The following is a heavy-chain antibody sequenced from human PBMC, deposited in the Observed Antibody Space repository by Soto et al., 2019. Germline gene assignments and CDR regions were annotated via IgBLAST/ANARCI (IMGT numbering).Heavy chain of an antibody. D-gene: IGHD6-19*01. CDR3: ARDLKQQWLVTGAFDI. J-gene: IGHJ3*02. CDR1: GFNFADYT. V-gene: IGHV3-49*03. Sequence: GGSLRLSCTGSGFNFADYTVSWFRQAPGKGLEWLTFIRGTTYGGTIEYAASVKGRFIISRDDSTSIAYLQMNSLETEDTAVYYCARDLKQQWLVTGAFDIWGQGTMVTVSS. CDR2: IRGTTYGGTI.